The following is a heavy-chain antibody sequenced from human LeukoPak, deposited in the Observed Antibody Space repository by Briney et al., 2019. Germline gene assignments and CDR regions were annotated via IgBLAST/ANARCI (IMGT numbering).Heavy chain of an antibody. V-gene: IGHV4-59*01. Sequence: TSETLSLTCAVYGGSFSGYYWNWIRQPPGKGLEWIGYIFYSGITNYNPSLKSRVTISVDTSKKQFSLKLTSVTAADTAVYYCARDSGSYPHWFAPWGQGTLVTVSS. J-gene: IGHJ5*02. CDR3: ARDSGSYPHWFAP. CDR1: GGSFSGYY. D-gene: IGHD1-26*01. CDR2: IFYSGIT.